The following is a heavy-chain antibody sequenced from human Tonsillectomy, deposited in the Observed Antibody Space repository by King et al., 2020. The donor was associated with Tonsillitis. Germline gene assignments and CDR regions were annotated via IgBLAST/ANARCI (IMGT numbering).Heavy chain of an antibody. CDR3: ARDQAYTSFDY. J-gene: IGHJ4*02. Sequence: VQLVESGGGLVQPGGSLKLSCAASEFTFSSSWMTWIRQAPGKGLQWVSTIRLDGSEKYYAESVKVRFTVSRDNAKNSLDLQMNSLRSEDTALYYCARDQAYTSFDYWGQGTLVTVSS. V-gene: IGHV3-7*04. CDR2: IRLDGSEK. D-gene: IGHD6-19*01. CDR1: EFTFSSSW.